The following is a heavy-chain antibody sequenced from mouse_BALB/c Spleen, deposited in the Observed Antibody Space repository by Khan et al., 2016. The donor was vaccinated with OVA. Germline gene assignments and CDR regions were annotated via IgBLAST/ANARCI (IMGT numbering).Heavy chain of an antibody. D-gene: IGHD2-1*01. J-gene: IGHJ3*01. V-gene: IGHV1S132*01. CDR3: ARGYVGNYEFAY. CDR2: IFPGTGTT. Sequence: VQLQESGAELVKPGASVKLSCKTSGYTFTSYWIQWVKQRPGQGLGWIGQIFPGTGTTYYNENFKGKATLTIDTSSTTAYLQLSSLNSEDSAVYFCARGYVGNYEFAYWGQGTLVTVSA. CDR1: GYTFTSYW.